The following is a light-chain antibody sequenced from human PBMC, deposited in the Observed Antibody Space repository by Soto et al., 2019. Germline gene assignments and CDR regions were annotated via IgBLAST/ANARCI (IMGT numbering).Light chain of an antibody. V-gene: IGKV1-5*01. CDR1: QSINRW. CDR3: QQYNSYRT. Sequence: DIQMTQSPSTLSAFVGDRVTITCRARQSINRWLAWYQQKPGKAPKLLIFDASTLETGVPSRFSGSGSGTEFTLTISSLQPDDSGTYYCQQYNSYRTLGQGTKVDIK. J-gene: IGKJ1*01. CDR2: DAS.